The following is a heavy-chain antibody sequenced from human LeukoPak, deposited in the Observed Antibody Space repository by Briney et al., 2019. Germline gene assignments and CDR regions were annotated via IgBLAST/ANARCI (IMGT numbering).Heavy chain of an antibody. CDR1: GFTFSSYG. V-gene: IGHV3-30*03. J-gene: IGHJ6*03. D-gene: IGHD3-16*02. CDR2: ISYDGSNK. CDR3: ARRSYRGVIGLYYYYYMDV. Sequence: GGSLRLSCAASGFTFSSYGMHWVRQAPGKGLEGVAVISYDGSNKYYADSVKGRFTISRDNAKNSVYLQMNRLRVEDTAVYYCARRSYRGVIGLYYYYYMDVWGKGTPVTVSS.